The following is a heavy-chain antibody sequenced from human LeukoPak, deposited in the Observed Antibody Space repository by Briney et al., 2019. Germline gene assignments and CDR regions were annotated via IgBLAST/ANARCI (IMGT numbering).Heavy chain of an antibody. J-gene: IGHJ3*02. Sequence: GGSLRLSCAASGFTFSSYEMNWVRQAPGKGLEWVSYISSSGSTIYYADSVKGRFTISRDNAKNTLYLQMNSLRAEDTAVYYCAREYFYDSSGYRPNDAFDIWGQGTMVTVSS. D-gene: IGHD3-22*01. V-gene: IGHV3-48*03. CDR2: ISSSGSTI. CDR3: AREYFYDSSGYRPNDAFDI. CDR1: GFTFSSYE.